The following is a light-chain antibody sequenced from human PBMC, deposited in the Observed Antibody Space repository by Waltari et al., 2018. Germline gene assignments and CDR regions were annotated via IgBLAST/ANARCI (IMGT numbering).Light chain of an antibody. J-gene: IGKJ1*01. CDR2: WAS. CDR3: QQYYTPPWT. V-gene: IGKV4-1*01. CDR1: QSVLKNSNNKHN. Sequence: DIVMTQYPDSLAVSLGERATIKCKSSQSVLKNSNNKHNLAWDQQKRGQPPKLLIYWASARESGVPDRFSGSGSGTDFTLTITSLQAEDVAVYYCQQYYTPPWTFGQGTKVEIK.